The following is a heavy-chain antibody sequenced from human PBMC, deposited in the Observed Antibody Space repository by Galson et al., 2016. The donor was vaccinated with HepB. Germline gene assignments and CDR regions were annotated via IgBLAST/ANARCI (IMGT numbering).Heavy chain of an antibody. Sequence: LRLSCAASGFTFSGYWMHWVRQAPGKGLAWVSRINSDGASPKHADSVKGRFSTSRDNSKNTLYLQMNSLRVENTVVYYCARDPLGDEWFDPWGQGVLVIVSS. CDR1: GFTFSGYW. V-gene: IGHV3-74*03. J-gene: IGHJ5*02. CDR3: ARDPLGDEWFDP. D-gene: IGHD3-16*01. CDR2: INSDGASP.